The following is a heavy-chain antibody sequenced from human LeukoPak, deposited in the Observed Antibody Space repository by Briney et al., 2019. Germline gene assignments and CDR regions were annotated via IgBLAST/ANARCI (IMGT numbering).Heavy chain of an antibody. J-gene: IGHJ6*04. V-gene: IGHV3-48*03. CDR2: IAGGGDTI. D-gene: IGHD3-10*02. CDR3: AELGITMIGGV. CDR1: GFTFETYE. Sequence: GSLRLSCAASGFTFETYEMNWVRQAPGKGLEWISYIAGGGDTIYYADSVKGRFTISRDNAKNSLYLQMNSLRADDTAVYYCAELGITMIGGVWGKGTTVTISS.